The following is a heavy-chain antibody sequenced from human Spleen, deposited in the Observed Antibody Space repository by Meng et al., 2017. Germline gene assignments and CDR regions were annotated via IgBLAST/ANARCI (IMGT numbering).Heavy chain of an antibody. CDR2: ISYDGSNK. D-gene: IGHD6-13*01. CDR3: ARSPGRIAQQLVLSAEYFQH. V-gene: IGHV3-30*01. J-gene: IGHJ1*01. CDR1: GFTFSSYA. Sequence: GESLKISCAASGFTFSSYAMHWVRQAPGKGLEWVAVISYDGSNKYYADSVKGRFTISRDNSKNTLYLQMNSLRAEDTAVYYCARSPGRIAQQLVLSAEYFQHWGQGTLVTVSS.